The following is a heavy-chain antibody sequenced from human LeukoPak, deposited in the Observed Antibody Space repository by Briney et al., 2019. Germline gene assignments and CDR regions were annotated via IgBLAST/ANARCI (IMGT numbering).Heavy chain of an antibody. CDR1: GGSISSSSYY. D-gene: IGHD5-18*01. CDR2: IYYSGTT. V-gene: IGHV4-39*07. J-gene: IGHJ5*02. CDR3: AKGAGGFSYYNWFDP. Sequence: SETLSLTCTVSGGSISSSSYYWGWIRQPPGKGLEWIRSIYYSGTTHYNPSLESRVTISVDTSKNQFSLKLASVTAADTAIYYCAKGAGGFSYYNWFDPWGQGTLVTVSS.